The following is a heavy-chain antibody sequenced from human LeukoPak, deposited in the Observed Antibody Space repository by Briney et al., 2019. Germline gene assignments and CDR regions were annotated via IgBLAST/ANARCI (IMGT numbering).Heavy chain of an antibody. J-gene: IGHJ4*02. Sequence: GGSLRLSCAASGFTFSSYSMNWVRQAPGKGLEWVSSISSSSSYIYYADSVKGRFTISRDNAKNSLYLQMNSLRAEDTAVYYCARDPAAMVPEYYFDYWGQGTLVTVSS. CDR1: GFTFSSYS. CDR3: ARDPAAMVPEYYFDY. D-gene: IGHD5-18*01. V-gene: IGHV3-21*01. CDR2: ISSSSSYI.